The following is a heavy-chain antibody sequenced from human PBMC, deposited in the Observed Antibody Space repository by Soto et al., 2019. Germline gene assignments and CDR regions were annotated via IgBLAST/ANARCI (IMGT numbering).Heavy chain of an antibody. V-gene: IGHV3-48*01. CDR3: VREKYISGWASDY. CDR2: ISTSIITI. D-gene: IGHD6-19*01. CDR1: GFTFSSYS. Sequence: GGSLRLSCAASGFTFSSYSMNWVRQAPGKGLEWVAYISTSIITIYYADSVKGRFTISRDNAKNSLYLQMNSLRAEDTAVYYCVREKYISGWASDYWGQGTLVTVSS. J-gene: IGHJ4*02.